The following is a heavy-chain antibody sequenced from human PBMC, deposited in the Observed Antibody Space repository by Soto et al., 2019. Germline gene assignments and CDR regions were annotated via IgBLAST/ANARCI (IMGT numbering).Heavy chain of an antibody. J-gene: IGHJ4*02. V-gene: IGHV3-64*04. CDR2: ISIDGSST. Sequence: PGGSLRLSCSGAGFMFSIYAIHWVRQAPGKGLEYVSFISIDGSSTNYADSEKGRFTISRGNAKNTLYLQMNSLRAEDTAVYYCARGSSDWYLDYWGQGTLVTVSS. CDR3: ARGSSDWYLDY. D-gene: IGHD6-19*01. CDR1: GFMFSIYA.